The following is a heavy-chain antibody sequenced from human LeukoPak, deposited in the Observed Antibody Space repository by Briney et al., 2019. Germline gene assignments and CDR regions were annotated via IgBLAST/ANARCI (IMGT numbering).Heavy chain of an antibody. J-gene: IGHJ4*02. CDR2: ISPTGSTT. D-gene: IGHD6-6*01. Sequence: EGSLRLSCTASGFSFSGHWMHWARQLPGKGLVWVSRISPTGSTTSYADSVKGRFTVSRDNAKNTLYLQVNNLRAEDTAVYYCARGPNSNWSGLDFWGQGTLLTVSS. V-gene: IGHV3-74*01. CDR3: ARGPNSNWSGLDF. CDR1: GFSFSGHW.